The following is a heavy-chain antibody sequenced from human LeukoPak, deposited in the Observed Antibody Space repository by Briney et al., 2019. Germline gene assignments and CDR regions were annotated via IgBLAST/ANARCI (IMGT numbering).Heavy chain of an antibody. Sequence: GGSLRLSCAASGFTFSSYAMSWVRQAPGKGLEWVSAISGSGGSTYYADSVKGRFTTSRDNSKNTLYLQMNSLRAEDTAVYYCAKAEGDGYNSNFDYWGQGTLVTVSS. V-gene: IGHV3-23*01. J-gene: IGHJ4*02. CDR3: AKAEGDGYNSNFDY. CDR2: ISGSGGST. CDR1: GFTFSSYA. D-gene: IGHD5-24*01.